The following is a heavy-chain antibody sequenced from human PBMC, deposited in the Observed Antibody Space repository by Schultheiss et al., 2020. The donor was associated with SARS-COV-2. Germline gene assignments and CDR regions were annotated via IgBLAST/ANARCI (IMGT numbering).Heavy chain of an antibody. V-gene: IGHV5-51*01. D-gene: IGHD3-10*01. CDR1: GYSFTSYW. J-gene: IGHJ5*02. Sequence: GGSLRLSCKGSGYSFTSYWIGWVRQMPGKGLEWMGIIYPGDSDTRYSPSFQGHVTISVDKSITAAFLQWGSLRASDTAMYYCARHGSIGKYNGSMTWGQGTLVTVSS. CDR3: ARHGSIGKYNGSMT. CDR2: IYPGDSDT.